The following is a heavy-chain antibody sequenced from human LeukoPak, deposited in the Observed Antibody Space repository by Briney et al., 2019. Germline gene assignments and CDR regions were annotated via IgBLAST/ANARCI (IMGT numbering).Heavy chain of an antibody. Sequence: GGSLRLSCAASGFTFSSYWMSWVRQAPGKGLEWVANIKQDGSEKYYVDSVKGRFTLSRDNSKNTLFLQMNSLRAEDTAVYYCAKAPNKFLINSYYFDYWGQGTLVTVSS. V-gene: IGHV3-7*03. D-gene: IGHD3-16*01. CDR2: IKQDGSEK. J-gene: IGHJ4*02. CDR1: GFTFSSYW. CDR3: AKAPNKFLINSYYFDY.